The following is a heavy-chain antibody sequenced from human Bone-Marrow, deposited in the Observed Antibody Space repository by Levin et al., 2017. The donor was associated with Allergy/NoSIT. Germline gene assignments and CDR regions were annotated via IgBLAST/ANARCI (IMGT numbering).Heavy chain of an antibody. V-gene: IGHV3-21*01. CDR1: GFTFSTYS. J-gene: IGHJ5*02. D-gene: IGHD5-12*01. Sequence: KPGGSLRLSCAASGFTFSTYSMNWVRQAPGKGLDWVSSITSSGSYIYYADSVKGRFTISRDNAKNSLYLQMNSLRVADTAVYYCARGLEYSGLPWGQGTLVTVSS. CDR3: ARGLEYSGLP. CDR2: ITSSGSYI.